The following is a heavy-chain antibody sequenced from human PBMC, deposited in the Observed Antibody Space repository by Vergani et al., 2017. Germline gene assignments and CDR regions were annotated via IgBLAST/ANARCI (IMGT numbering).Heavy chain of an antibody. Sequence: QVQLQESGPGLVKSSQTLSLTCSASGDSISSGVYYWNWIRQHPGQGLEWIGYIYSTGSTHHNPSLRRRINMSVDTSKNQFSLTLTSVTAADTAVYYCASDTHSGRRADRWGQGILVTVTS. D-gene: IGHD6-19*01. CDR1: GDSISSGVYY. J-gene: IGHJ5*02. CDR3: ASDTHSGRRADR. CDR2: IYSTGST. V-gene: IGHV4-31*03.